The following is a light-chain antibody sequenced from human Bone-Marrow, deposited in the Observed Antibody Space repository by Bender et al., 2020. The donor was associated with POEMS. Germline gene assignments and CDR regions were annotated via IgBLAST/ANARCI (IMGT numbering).Light chain of an antibody. Sequence: QSALTQPASVSGSPGQSITISCTGTDTDVGGYTYVSWYQHHPGKAPKLIISEVSNRPSGVFIRFSGSKSGNTASLTISGLQAEDEADYYCSFYTSNTMIFGGGTRLTVL. CDR3: SFYTSNTMI. CDR2: EVS. V-gene: IGLV2-14*01. CDR1: DTDVGGYTY. J-gene: IGLJ2*01.